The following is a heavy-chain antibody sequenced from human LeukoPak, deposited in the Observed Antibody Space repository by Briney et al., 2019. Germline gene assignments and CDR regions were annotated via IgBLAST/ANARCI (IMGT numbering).Heavy chain of an antibody. V-gene: IGHV1-8*01. Sequence: ASVKVSCKASGYTFTCYDINWVRQATGQGVEGMGWMNHSSGNTGYTQNFQGRVTMTRNTTISTAYMELSSLRSEDTAVYYCARRYCSSTSSYCYYYGMDVWGQGTTVTVSS. CDR2: MNHSSGNT. J-gene: IGHJ6*02. CDR3: ARRYCSSTSSYCYYYGMDV. D-gene: IGHD2-2*01. CDR1: GYTFTCYD.